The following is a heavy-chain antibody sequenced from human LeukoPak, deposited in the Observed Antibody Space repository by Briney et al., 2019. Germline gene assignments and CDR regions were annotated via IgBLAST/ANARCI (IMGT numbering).Heavy chain of an antibody. D-gene: IGHD5-18*01. CDR2: ISSSSSYT. CDR3: ARVYSSSLAPSTFDP. J-gene: IGHJ5*02. CDR1: GFTLSNAW. Sequence: KPGGSLRLSCAASGFTLSNAWMSWVRQAPGKGLEWVSYISSSSSYTNYADSVKGRFTISRDNAKNSLYLQMNSLRAEDTAVYYCARVYSSSLAPSTFDPWGQGTLVTVSS. V-gene: IGHV3-11*06.